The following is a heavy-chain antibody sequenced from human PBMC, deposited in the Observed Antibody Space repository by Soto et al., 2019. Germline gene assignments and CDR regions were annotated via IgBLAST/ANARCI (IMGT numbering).Heavy chain of an antibody. CDR3: ARVPPPYSFSYDD. Sequence: QVQLQESGPGLVKPSQTLSLTCNVSGVSIGSGDYYWRWIRQPPGKGLEWIGYIYISGTTYYNPSLKSLLTISLGTSRNVFSLKLRSVTAADTAVYYCARVPPPYSFSYDDWGQGTLVTVSS. J-gene: IGHJ4*02. CDR2: IYISGTT. D-gene: IGHD5-12*01. V-gene: IGHV4-30-4*01. CDR1: GVSIGSGDYY.